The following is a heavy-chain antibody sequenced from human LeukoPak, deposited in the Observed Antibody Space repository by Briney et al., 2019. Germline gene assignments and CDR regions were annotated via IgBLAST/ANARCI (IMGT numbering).Heavy chain of an antibody. CDR2: IWYDGSNK. D-gene: IGHD4-17*01. CDR3: ARGHYGDPFDY. V-gene: IGHV3-33*01. CDR1: GFTFSSYG. J-gene: IGHJ4*02. Sequence: GRSLRLSCAASGFTFSSYGMHWVRQAPGKGLEWVAVIWYDGSNKYYAGSVKGRFTISRDNSKNTLYLQMNSLRAEDTAVYYCARGHYGDPFDYWGQGTLVTVSS.